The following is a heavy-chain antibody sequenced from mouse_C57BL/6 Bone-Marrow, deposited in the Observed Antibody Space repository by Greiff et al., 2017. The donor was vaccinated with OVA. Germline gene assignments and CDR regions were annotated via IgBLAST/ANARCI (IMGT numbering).Heavy chain of an antibody. V-gene: IGHV1-81*01. CDR1: GYTFTSYG. Sequence: VKLMESGAELARPGASVKLSCKASGYTFTSYGISWVKQRTGQGLEWIGEIYPRSGNTYYNEKFKGKATLTADKSSSTAYMELRSLTSEDSAVYFCARWVGGNWAMDYWGQGTSVTVSS. CDR3: ARWVGGNWAMDY. D-gene: IGHD2-1*01. CDR2: IYPRSGNT. J-gene: IGHJ4*01.